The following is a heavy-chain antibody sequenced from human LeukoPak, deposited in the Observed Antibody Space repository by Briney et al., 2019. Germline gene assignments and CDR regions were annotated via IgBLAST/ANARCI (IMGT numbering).Heavy chain of an antibody. V-gene: IGHV3-30*01. CDR2: ISYDGRNE. CDR1: GFTFRRYT. Sequence: PGRSLRFSCAASGFTFRRYTMHWVRQAPGKGLEWVAVISYDGRNENYADSVSGRFTISRDNSKNTLYLQMNSLRAEDTAVYYCARDGSGYWIDYWGQGTLATVSS. J-gene: IGHJ4*02. CDR3: ARDGSGYWIDY. D-gene: IGHD3-22*01.